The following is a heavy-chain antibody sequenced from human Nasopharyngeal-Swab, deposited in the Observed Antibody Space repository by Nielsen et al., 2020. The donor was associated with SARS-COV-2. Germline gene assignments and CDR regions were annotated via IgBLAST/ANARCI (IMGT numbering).Heavy chain of an antibody. CDR1: GFTFSSYA. V-gene: IGHV3-23*01. J-gene: IGHJ6*02. D-gene: IGHD2-8*02. Sequence: GVLKISCAASGFTFSSYAMSWVRQAPGKGLEWVSAISGSGGSTYYADSVKGRFTISRDNSKNTLYLQMNSLRAEDTAVYYCARSTCTGGVCPDYYYYYGMDVWGQGTTVTVSS. CDR3: ARSTCTGGVCPDYYYYYGMDV. CDR2: ISGSGGST.